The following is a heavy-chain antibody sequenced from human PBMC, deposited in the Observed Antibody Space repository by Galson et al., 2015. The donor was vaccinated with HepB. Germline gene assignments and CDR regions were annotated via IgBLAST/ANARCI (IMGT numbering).Heavy chain of an antibody. CDR3: TRSPLYSSCWHGAFDI. Sequence: SLRLSCAASGYTINFYSMNWVRQAPGKGLEWVSSISSGSDYKYYADSVKGRFTITRDNAKSSLYLQLNSLRVEDTAVYYCTRSPLYSSCWHGAFDIWGQGTMVTVSS. V-gene: IGHV3-21*01. CDR2: ISSGSDYK. CDR1: GYTINFYS. D-gene: IGHD6-19*01. J-gene: IGHJ3*02.